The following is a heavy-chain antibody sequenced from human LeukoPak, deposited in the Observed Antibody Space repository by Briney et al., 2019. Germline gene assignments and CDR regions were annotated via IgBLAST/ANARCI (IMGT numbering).Heavy chain of an antibody. CDR2: IYHSGST. V-gene: IGHV4-38-2*01. Sequence: SETLSLTCAVSGYSISSGYYWGWIRQPPGKGLEWIGSIYHSGSTYYNPSLKSRVTISVDTSKNQFSLKLSSVTAADTAVYYCARVISGSGWYGGPFEYWGQGTLVTVSS. CDR1: GYSISSGYY. CDR3: ARVISGSGWYGGPFEY. J-gene: IGHJ4*02. D-gene: IGHD6-19*01.